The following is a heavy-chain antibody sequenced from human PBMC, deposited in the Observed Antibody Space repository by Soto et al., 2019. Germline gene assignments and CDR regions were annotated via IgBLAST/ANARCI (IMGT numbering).Heavy chain of an antibody. Sequence: EVQLLESGGGLIQPGGSLRLSCAASGFTFSSYAMSWVRQAPGQGLEWVSGISRSGVNTYYTESVKGRFTISRDNSMNSLDLQMNSLGADGTALYYCARLPLSYCDGGSYYAYCGKGTLGTVSS. CDR1: GFTFSSYA. D-gene: IGHD2-15*01. J-gene: IGHJ4*02. CDR2: ISRSGVNT. CDR3: ARLPLSYCDGGSYYAY. V-gene: IGHV3-23*01.